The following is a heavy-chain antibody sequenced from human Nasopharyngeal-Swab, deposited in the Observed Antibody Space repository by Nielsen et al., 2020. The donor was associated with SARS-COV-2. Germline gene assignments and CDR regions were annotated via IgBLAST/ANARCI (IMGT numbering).Heavy chain of an antibody. CDR1: GYTFNNYY. CDR3: ARRGRCSGSSGDMDV. J-gene: IGHJ6*01. CDR2: INPGSGGT. V-gene: IGHV1-46*02. D-gene: IGHD2-2*01. Sequence: ASVKVSCTASGYTFNNYYIHWVRQAPGQGLEWMGMINPGSGGTTYAQKFQGRVTMTRDTSTSTVFMDLSSLRSEDTAVYYCARRGRCSGSSGDMDVWGQGTTVTVSS.